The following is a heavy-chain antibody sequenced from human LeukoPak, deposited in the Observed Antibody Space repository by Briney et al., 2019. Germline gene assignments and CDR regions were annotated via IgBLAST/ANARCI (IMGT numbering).Heavy chain of an antibody. V-gene: IGHV3-7*01. CDR1: GFTFSSYW. Sequence: PGGSLRLSCAASGFTFSSYWMTWVRQAPGKGLECVANIKQDGSEKYYVDSVKDRFTVSRDNAKNSLYLQMNNLRAEDTAVYYCAREPVPFTAGYPYGQWGQGTLVTVSS. CDR2: IKQDGSEK. J-gene: IGHJ4*02. CDR3: AREPVPFTAGYPYGQ. D-gene: IGHD5-12*01.